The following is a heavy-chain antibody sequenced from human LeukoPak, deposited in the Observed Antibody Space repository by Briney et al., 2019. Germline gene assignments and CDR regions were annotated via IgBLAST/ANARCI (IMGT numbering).Heavy chain of an antibody. CDR3: ARLQPGSDTHVDY. J-gene: IGHJ4*02. V-gene: IGHV1-69*04. CDR2: IIPILGIA. CDR1: GDTFSSYA. Sequence: GASVKVSCKASGDTFSSYAISWVRQAPGQGLEWMGRIIPILGIANYAQKFQGRVTITADKSTSTAYMELSSLRSEDTAVYYRARLQPGSDTHVDYWGQGTLVTVSS. D-gene: IGHD1-14*01.